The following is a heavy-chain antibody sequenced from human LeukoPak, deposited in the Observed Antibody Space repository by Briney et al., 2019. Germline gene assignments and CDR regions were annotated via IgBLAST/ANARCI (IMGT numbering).Heavy chain of an antibody. D-gene: IGHD5-18*01. CDR3: AKGSVEYSYGYYMDV. Sequence: GGSLRLSCAASGFTFADYAIHWVRQAPGKGLEWVSGISWNSGRVGYADSVKGRFTISRDNAKNSLYLQMNSLRAEDMALYYCAKGSVEYSYGYYMDVWGTGTTVTVSS. V-gene: IGHV3-9*03. CDR1: GFTFADYA. J-gene: IGHJ6*03. CDR2: ISWNSGRV.